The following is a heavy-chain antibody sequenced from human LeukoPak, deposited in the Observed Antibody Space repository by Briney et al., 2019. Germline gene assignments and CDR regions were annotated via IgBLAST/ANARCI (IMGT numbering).Heavy chain of an antibody. CDR1: GFTFSSHG. V-gene: IGHV3-30*18. CDR2: ISYDGSNK. D-gene: IGHD6-6*01. J-gene: IGHJ4*02. Sequence: PGGALPHSCLATGFTFSSHGMHWVRQAPGKGLEWVAVISYDGSNKYYTHSVKGRFTISRYNSKNTLYLQLNSLRPEDTAVYYCAKLYTSSARPNDYWRQGTLDPVSS. CDR3: AKLYTSSARPNDY.